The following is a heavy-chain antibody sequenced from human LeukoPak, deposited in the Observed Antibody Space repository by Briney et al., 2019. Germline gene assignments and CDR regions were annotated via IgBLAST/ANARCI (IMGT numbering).Heavy chain of an antibody. CDR1: GFTFSSYG. CDR2: ISYDGSNK. CDR3: AKDRWEDY. J-gene: IGHJ4*02. V-gene: IGHV3-30*18. D-gene: IGHD1-26*01. Sequence: GGSLRLSCAASGFTFSSYGMHWVRQAPGKGLEWVAVISYDGSNKYYADSVKGRFTISRDNSKNTLYLQMNSLRAEDTAVYYCAKDRWEDYRGQGTLVTVSS.